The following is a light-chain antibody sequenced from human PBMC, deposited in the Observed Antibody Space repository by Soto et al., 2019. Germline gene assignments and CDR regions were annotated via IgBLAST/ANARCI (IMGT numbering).Light chain of an antibody. V-gene: IGLV2-14*03. CDR1: SSDVGAHKY. J-gene: IGLJ3*02. Sequence: QSALTQPASVSGSPGQSITISCSGTSSDVGAHKYVSWYQQHPGKVPKLIIYDVSIRPSGVSSRFSGSKSGNTASLTISGLQAEDGADYYCSSYTTGATVLFGGGTKLTVL. CDR2: DVS. CDR3: SSYTTGATVL.